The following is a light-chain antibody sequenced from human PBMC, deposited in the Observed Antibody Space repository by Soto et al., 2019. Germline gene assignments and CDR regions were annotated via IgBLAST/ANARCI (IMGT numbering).Light chain of an antibody. CDR1: QSISSY. V-gene: IGKV1-39*01. CDR3: QQSYSTPG. J-gene: IGKJ3*01. CDR2: AAS. Sequence: DIQMTQSPSSLSASVGDRVTITCRASQSISSYLNWYQQKPGKAPMLLIYAASSLQSGGPSRFSGSGSGTDFTLTISSLQPEDFATYYCQQSYSTPGFGPGTKVDIK.